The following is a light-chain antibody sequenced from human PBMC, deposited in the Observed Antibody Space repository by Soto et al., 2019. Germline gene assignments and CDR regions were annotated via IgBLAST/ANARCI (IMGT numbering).Light chain of an antibody. CDR2: LGS. J-gene: IGKJ3*01. V-gene: IGKV2-28*01. Sequence: EIVMTQSPLSLPVTPGEPASISCRSSQSLLHSNGYNYLDWYLQKPGQSPQVLIDLGSNRASGVPDRFSGSGSGTDFTLKISRVEAEDVGIYYCMQGLQTPPIFGPGTKVDIK. CDR3: MQGLQTPPI. CDR1: QSLLHSNGYNY.